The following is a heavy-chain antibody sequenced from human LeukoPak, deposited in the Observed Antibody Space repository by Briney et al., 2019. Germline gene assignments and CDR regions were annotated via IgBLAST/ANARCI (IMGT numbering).Heavy chain of an antibody. V-gene: IGHV4-34*01. J-gene: IGHJ6*03. D-gene: IGHD3-16*01. CDR1: GGSFNDYY. CDR3: ASAYTGYYYMDV. CDR2: INHSGST. Sequence: PSETLPLTCAVYGGSFNDYYWTWIRQSPGKGLEWIGEINHSGSTSYNPSLKSRVTISVDTSKNQFSLKLSSVTAADTAVYYCASAYTGYYYMDVWGKGTTVTVSS.